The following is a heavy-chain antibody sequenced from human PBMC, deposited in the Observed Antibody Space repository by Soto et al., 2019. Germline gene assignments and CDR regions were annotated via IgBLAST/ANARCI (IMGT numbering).Heavy chain of an antibody. CDR3: ANPGVLPPLIYGMDV. CDR2: ISGSGGST. V-gene: IGHV3-23*01. J-gene: IGHJ6*02. D-gene: IGHD1-26*01. CDR1: GGSVSSGSYY. Sequence: VQLQESGPGLVKPSETLSLTCTVSGGSVSSGSYYWSWIRQPPGKGLEWVSAISGSGGSTYYADSVKGRFTISRDNSKNTLYLQMNSLRAEDTAVYYCANPGVLPPLIYGMDVWGQGTTVTVSS.